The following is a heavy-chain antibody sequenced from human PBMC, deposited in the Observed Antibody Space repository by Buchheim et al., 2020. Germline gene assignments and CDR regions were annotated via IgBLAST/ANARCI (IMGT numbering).Heavy chain of an antibody. V-gene: IGHV1-3*01. CDR3: ARTFPFDY. CDR1: GYSFISFA. J-gene: IGHJ4*02. D-gene: IGHD3-3*02. Sequence: QVQLVQSGAEVRKPGASVKISCKASGYSFISFAIHWVRQAPGQGLEWMGWVNAGNGNTGYSQNFQGRVSITADKTESIAYMELKSLTSEDTAVYYCARTFPFDYWGQGTL. CDR2: VNAGNGNT.